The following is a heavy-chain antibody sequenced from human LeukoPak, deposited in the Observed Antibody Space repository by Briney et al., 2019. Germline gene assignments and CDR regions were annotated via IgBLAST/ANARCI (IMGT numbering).Heavy chain of an antibody. CDR2: ISGDGANT. J-gene: IGHJ2*01. D-gene: IGHD3-16*01. CDR1: GFTFTTCA. CDR3: AKAMAFWFFDF. Sequence: GVSLRLSCAASGFTFTTCAMGWVRQAPGKGLEWVSAISGDGANTYYADSVRGRFTISRDSSKNMLYLQMNSLRAEDTAVYYCAKAMAFWFFDFWGRGTLLTVSS. V-gene: IGHV3-23*01.